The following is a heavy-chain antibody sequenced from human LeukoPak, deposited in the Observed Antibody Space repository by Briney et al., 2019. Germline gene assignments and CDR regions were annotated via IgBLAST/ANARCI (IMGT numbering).Heavy chain of an antibody. CDR2: IYYSGST. Sequence: SETLSLTCTVSGGSISSSSYYWGWIRQPPGKGLEWIGSIYYSGSTYYNPSLKSRVTISVDTSKNQFSLKLSSVTAADTAVYYCAVDEGSCDYWGQGTLVTVSS. CDR1: GGSISSSSYY. CDR3: AVDEGSCDY. J-gene: IGHJ4*02. V-gene: IGHV4-39*01.